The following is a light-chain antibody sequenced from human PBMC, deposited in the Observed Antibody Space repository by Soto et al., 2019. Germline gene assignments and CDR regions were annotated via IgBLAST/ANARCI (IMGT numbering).Light chain of an antibody. Sequence: QSALTQPASVSGSPGQSITISCTGTSSDVGGYNYVSWYQQHPGKAPKLIIYEVSNRPSGVSNRFSGSKSGNTASLTISGLQADDEADYYCNSYTSSTTLVFGGGTKLTVL. V-gene: IGLV2-14*01. CDR2: EVS. CDR3: NSYTSSTTLV. CDR1: SSDVGGYNY. J-gene: IGLJ3*02.